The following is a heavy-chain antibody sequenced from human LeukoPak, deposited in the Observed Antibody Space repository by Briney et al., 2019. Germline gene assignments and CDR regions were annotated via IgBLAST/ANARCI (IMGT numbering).Heavy chain of an antibody. CDR1: GYTFTDYY. CDR3: ATARRITIFGVVTAFDY. J-gene: IGHJ4*02. CDR2: VDPEDGET. D-gene: IGHD3-3*01. Sequence: ASVKVSCKVSGYTFTDYYMHWVQQAPGKGLEWMGLVDPEDGETIYAEEFQGRVTITADTSTDTAYMELSSLRSEDTAVYYCATARRITIFGVVTAFDYWGQGTLVTVSS. V-gene: IGHV1-69-2*01.